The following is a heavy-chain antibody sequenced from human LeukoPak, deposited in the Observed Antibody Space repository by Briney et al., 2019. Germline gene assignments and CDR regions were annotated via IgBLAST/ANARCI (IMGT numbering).Heavy chain of an antibody. D-gene: IGHD6-13*01. Sequence: PGGSLRLSCAASGFTFSSYEMNWVRQAPGRGLEWVSYISSSGSTIYYADSVKGRFTISRDNAKNSLYLQMNSLRAEDTAVYYCARDQIAAAGQPRWDPSPYYFDYWGQGTLVTVSS. CDR2: ISSSGSTI. V-gene: IGHV3-48*03. CDR3: ARDQIAAAGQPRWDPSPYYFDY. J-gene: IGHJ4*02. CDR1: GFTFSSYE.